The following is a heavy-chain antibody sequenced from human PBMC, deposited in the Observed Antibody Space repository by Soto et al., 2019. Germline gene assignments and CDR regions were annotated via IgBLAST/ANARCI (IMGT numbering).Heavy chain of an antibody. CDR1: GGSFSGYY. V-gene: IGHV4-34*01. CDR2: INHSGST. J-gene: IGHJ5*02. Sequence: SETLSLTCAVYGGSFSGYYWSWIRQPPGKGLEWIGEINHSGSTNYNPSLKSRVAISVDTFKNQYAMKLSSVKAEDMAVYYCARGRRGQRGLSGYYRTWFDPWGQGTLVTVSS. D-gene: IGHD3-22*01. CDR3: ARGRRGQRGLSGYYRTWFDP.